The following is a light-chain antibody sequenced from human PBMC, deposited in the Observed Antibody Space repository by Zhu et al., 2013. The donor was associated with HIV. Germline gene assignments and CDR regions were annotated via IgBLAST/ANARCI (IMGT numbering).Light chain of an antibody. CDR3: LQDYNYRT. CDR2: AAS. V-gene: IGKV1-9*01. Sequence: DIQLTQSPSFLSASVGDRVTITCRASQDINRYLAWYQQKPGKPPKLLVYAASTTQSGVPSRFGGRGSGTEFTLTISSLQPEDVATYYCLQDYNYRTFGQGTKVEVK. J-gene: IGKJ1*01. CDR1: QDINRY.